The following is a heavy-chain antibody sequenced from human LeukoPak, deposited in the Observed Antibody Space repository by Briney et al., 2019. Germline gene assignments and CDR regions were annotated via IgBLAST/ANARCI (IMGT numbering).Heavy chain of an antibody. CDR2: ISGSGGST. CDR1: GFTFSSYA. D-gene: IGHD3-9*01. J-gene: IGHJ4*02. CDR3: AKDAYYDILTGHYYFDY. Sequence: GGSLRLSCAASGFTFSSYAMSWVRQAPGKGLEWVSAISGSGGSTHYADSVKGRFTISRDNSKNTLYLQMNSLRAEDTAVYYCAKDAYYDILTGHYYFDYWGQGTLVTVSS. V-gene: IGHV3-23*01.